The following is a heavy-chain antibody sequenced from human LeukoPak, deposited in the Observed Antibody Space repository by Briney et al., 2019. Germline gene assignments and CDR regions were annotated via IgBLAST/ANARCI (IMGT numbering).Heavy chain of an antibody. D-gene: IGHD3-16*01. CDR2: IQYDASNK. V-gene: IGHV3-30*02. CDR1: GFTFSNYG. CDR3: AKITDPQFDI. J-gene: IGHJ3*02. Sequence: GGSLRLSCAASGFTFSNYGMHWVRQAPGKGLEWVTFIQYDASNKYYSDSVKGRFTISRDNSKNTLYLQMNSLRPEDTAVYYCAKITDPQFDIWGQGTMVTVSS.